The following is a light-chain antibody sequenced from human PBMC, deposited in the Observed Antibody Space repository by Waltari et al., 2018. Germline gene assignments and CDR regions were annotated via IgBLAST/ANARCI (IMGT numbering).Light chain of an antibody. CDR2: AAS. Sequence: TCRARQGISSYLAWYQQKPGKAPKLLIYAASTLQSGVTSRFSGSGSGTDFTLTISCLQSEDFATYYCQQYYSYQWTFGQGTKVEIK. J-gene: IGKJ1*01. CDR3: QQYYSYQWT. CDR1: QGISSY. V-gene: IGKV1-8*01.